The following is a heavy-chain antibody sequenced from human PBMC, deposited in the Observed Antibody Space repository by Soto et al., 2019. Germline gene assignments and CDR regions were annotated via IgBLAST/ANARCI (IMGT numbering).Heavy chain of an antibody. J-gene: IGHJ4*02. D-gene: IGHD1-26*01. CDR3: ARREIQGPIDY. Sequence: QVQLQESGPGLVKPSDTLSLTCAVSGYSISSSNWWGWIRQPPGKGLEWIGYIYYSGTTYYNPSLKMRVIMSVDTPKNQFSLKLTSVTAVDTAVYYCARREIQGPIDYWGQGTLVTVSS. CDR1: GYSISSSNW. V-gene: IGHV4-28*01. CDR2: IYYSGTT.